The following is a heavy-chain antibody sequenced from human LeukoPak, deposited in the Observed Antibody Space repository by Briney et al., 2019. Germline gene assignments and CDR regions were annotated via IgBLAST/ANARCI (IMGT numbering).Heavy chain of an antibody. CDR1: GGTFSSYA. CDR3: AREKYYYDSPGAFDI. J-gene: IGHJ3*02. V-gene: IGHV1-69*04. CDR2: IIPILGIA. Sequence: SVKVSCKASGGTFSSYAISWVRQAPGQGLEWMGRIIPILGIANYAQKFQGRVTITADKSTSTAYMELSSLRSEDTAVYYCAREKYYYDSPGAFDIWGQGTMVTVSS. D-gene: IGHD3-22*01.